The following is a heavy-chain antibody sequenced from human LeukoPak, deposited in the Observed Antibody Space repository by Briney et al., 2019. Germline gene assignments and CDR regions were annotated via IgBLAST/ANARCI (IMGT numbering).Heavy chain of an antibody. Sequence: ASVTVSCKASGYTFTGYYMHWVRQAPGKGLEWMGGFDPEDSETIYAQKFQGRVTMTEDTSTDTAYMELSSLRSEDTAVYYCATAGITGTTYGFDPWGQGTLVTVSS. CDR1: GYTFTGYY. CDR2: FDPEDSET. CDR3: ATAGITGTTYGFDP. D-gene: IGHD1-7*01. J-gene: IGHJ5*02. V-gene: IGHV1-24*01.